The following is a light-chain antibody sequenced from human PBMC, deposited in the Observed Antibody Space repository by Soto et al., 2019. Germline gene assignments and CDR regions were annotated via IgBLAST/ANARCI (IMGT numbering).Light chain of an antibody. V-gene: IGLV6-57*03. J-gene: IGLJ3*02. CDR3: QSYDSSAWV. CDR2: EDN. Sequence: VLTQPHSVSESPGKTVTISCTRSSGSIASNYVQWYQQRPGSAPTTVIYEDNQRPSGVPDRFSGSIDSSSNSASLTISGLKTEDEADYYCQSYDSSAWVFGGGTKLTVL. CDR1: SGSIASNY.